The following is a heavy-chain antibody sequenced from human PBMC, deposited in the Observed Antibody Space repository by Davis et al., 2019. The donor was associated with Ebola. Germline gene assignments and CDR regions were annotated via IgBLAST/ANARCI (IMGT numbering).Heavy chain of an antibody. V-gene: IGHV3-11*03. D-gene: IGHD3-3*01. Sequence: GESLKISCAASGFTFSDYYMSWIRQAPGKGLEWVSYISSSSYTNYADSVKGRFTISRDNAKNSLYLQMNSLRAEDTAVYYCAKSGLSFGVVKYHYGMDVWGKGTTVTVSS. CDR2: ISSSSYT. CDR1: GFTFSDYY. CDR3: AKSGLSFGVVKYHYGMDV. J-gene: IGHJ6*04.